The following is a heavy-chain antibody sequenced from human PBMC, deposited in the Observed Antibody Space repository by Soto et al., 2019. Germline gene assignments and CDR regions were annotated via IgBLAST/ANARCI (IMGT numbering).Heavy chain of an antibody. CDR2: IKSKTDGGTT. CDR1: GFTFSNAW. D-gene: IGHD2-8*01. Sequence: AGGSLRLSCAASGFTFSNAWVGWVRQAPGKGLEWVGRIKSKTDGGTTDYAAPVKGRFTISRDDSKNTLYRQMNSLKTEDTAVYYCTTGCTNGVCYHWFDPWGQGTLVTVSS. CDR3: TTGCTNGVCYHWFDP. J-gene: IGHJ5*02. V-gene: IGHV3-15*01.